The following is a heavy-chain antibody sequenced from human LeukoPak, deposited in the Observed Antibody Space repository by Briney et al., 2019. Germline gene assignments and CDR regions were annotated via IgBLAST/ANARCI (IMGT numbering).Heavy chain of an antibody. CDR1: GYTFTSYY. J-gene: IGHJ4*02. D-gene: IGHD6-19*01. V-gene: IGHV1-46*01. CDR3: AGTSSGWYYFDY. Sequence: GASVKVSCKASGYTFTSYYMHWVRQAPGQGLEWMGIINPSGGSTSYAQKFQGRVTMTRDTSTSTVYMELSSLRSEDTAVYYCAGTSSGWYYFDYWGQGTLVTVSS. CDR2: INPSGGST.